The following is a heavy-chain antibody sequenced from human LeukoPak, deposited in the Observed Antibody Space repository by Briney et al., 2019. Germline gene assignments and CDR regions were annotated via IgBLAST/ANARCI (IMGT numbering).Heavy chain of an antibody. D-gene: IGHD3-22*01. J-gene: IGHJ4*02. V-gene: IGHV6-1*01. Sequence: SQTLSPTCAISGDSVSSNSAAWNWIRQSPSRGLEWLGRTYYRSKWYNDYAVSVKSRITINPDTSKNQFSLQLNSVTPEDTAVYYCARATLNYYDSSGYLVVIDYWGQGTLVTVSS. CDR2: TYYRSKWYN. CDR1: GDSVSSNSAA. CDR3: ARATLNYYDSSGYLVVIDY.